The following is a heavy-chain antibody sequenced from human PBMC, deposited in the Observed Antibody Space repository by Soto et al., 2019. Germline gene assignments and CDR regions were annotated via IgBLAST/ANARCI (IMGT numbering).Heavy chain of an antibody. J-gene: IGHJ6*02. CDR1: GFTFTSSA. CDR2: IVVGSGNT. CDR3: AAAVAGPRYYYYYGMDV. V-gene: IGHV1-58*01. D-gene: IGHD6-19*01. Sequence: SVKVSCKASGFTFTSSAVQWVRQARGQRLEWIGRIVVGSGNTNYAQKFQERVTITRDMSTGTAYMELSSLRSEDTAVYYCAAAVAGPRYYYYYGMDVWGQGTTVTV.